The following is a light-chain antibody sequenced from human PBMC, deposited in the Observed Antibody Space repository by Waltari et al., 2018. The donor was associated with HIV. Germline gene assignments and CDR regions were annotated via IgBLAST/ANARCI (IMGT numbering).Light chain of an antibody. J-gene: IGLJ2*01. CDR1: SSDVGGFNY. V-gene: IGLV2-8*01. CDR2: EVT. Sequence: QSALTQPPSASGSPGQSVTISCTGTSSDVGGFNYVSWYQQHPGKAPKLIIYEVTKRPSGVSDRFSGSKSGYTASLTVSGLQAEDEADYYCSSYSGSSRELFGAGTKLTVL. CDR3: SSYSGSSREL.